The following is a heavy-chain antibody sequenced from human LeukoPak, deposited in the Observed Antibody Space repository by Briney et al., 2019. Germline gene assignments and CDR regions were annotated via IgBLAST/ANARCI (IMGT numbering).Heavy chain of an antibody. Sequence: PSETLSLTCTVSGGSISDSNYYWGWLRQPPGRGLEWIANIYYSGSAYYSPSLKSRVTVSIDTSKNQFSLKSNSVTAADTAVYYCARQSTIAAARIDPWGQGTLVTVSS. J-gene: IGHJ5*02. CDR3: ARQSTIAAARIDP. CDR1: GGSISDSNYY. D-gene: IGHD6-25*01. V-gene: IGHV4-39*01. CDR2: IYYSGSA.